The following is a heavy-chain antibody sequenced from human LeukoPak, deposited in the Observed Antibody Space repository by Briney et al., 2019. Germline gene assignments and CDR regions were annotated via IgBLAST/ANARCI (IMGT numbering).Heavy chain of an antibody. CDR3: ATSITIFGVAD. Sequence: ASVKVSCKASGYTFTGYYMHWVRQAPGQGLEWMGWINPNSGGTNYAQKFQGRVTMTRDTSISTAYMELSSLRSEDTAVYYCATSITIFGVADWGQGTLVTVSS. V-gene: IGHV1-2*02. D-gene: IGHD3-3*01. CDR2: INPNSGGT. CDR1: GYTFTGYY. J-gene: IGHJ4*02.